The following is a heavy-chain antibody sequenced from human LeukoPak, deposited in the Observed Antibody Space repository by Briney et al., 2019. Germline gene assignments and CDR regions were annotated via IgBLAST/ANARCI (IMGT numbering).Heavy chain of an antibody. CDR2: MNPKSGNT. Sequence: ASVKVSCKASGYTFTNYDINWVRQASGQGLEWMGWMNPKSGNTGYAQKFQGRVTMTRDTSITTAYMELTSLRSEDTAVYYCARRRGYSHHVDDLYFDLWGRDTLVIGSS. CDR1: GYTFTNYD. V-gene: IGHV1-8*01. J-gene: IGHJ2*01. D-gene: IGHD5-12*01. CDR3: ARRRGYSHHVDDLYFDL.